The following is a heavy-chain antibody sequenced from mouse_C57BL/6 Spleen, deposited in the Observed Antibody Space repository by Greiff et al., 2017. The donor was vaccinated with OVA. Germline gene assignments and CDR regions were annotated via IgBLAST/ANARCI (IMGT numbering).Heavy chain of an antibody. CDR2: IYPGSGST. D-gene: IGHD4-1*01. V-gene: IGHV1-55*01. J-gene: IGHJ2*01. CDR1: GYTFTSYW. Sequence: VQLQESGAELVKPGASVKMSCKASGYTFTSYWITWVKQRPGQGLEWIGDIYPGSGSTNYNEKFKSKATLTVDTSSSTAYMQLSSLTSEDSAVYYCARGLNWFPLDYWGQGTTLTVSS. CDR3: ARGLNWFPLDY.